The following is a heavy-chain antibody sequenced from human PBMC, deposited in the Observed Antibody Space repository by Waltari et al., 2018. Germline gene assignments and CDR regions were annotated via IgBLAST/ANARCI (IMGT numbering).Heavy chain of an antibody. Sequence: QLQLQESGSGLVKPSQTLSLTCAVSGGSISSGGYSWSWIRQPPGKGLEWIGYIYHSGSTYYNPSRKSRVTISVDRSKNQFSLKLSSVTAADTAVYYCARGPSTICGVPSLTWFDPWGQGTLVTVSS. D-gene: IGHD3-3*01. J-gene: IGHJ5*02. CDR1: GGSISSGGYS. CDR2: IYHSGST. CDR3: ARGPSTICGVPSLTWFDP. V-gene: IGHV4-30-2*01.